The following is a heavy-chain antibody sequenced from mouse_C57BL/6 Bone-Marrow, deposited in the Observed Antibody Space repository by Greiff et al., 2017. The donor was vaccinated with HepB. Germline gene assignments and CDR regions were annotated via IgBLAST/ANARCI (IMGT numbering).Heavy chain of an antibody. CDR1: GYTFTSYW. CDR2: INPSTCGT. D-gene: IGHD4-1*01. J-gene: IGHJ2*01. V-gene: IGHV1-53*01. Sequence: QVQLPQPGPELVKPGASVKLSCKASGYTFTSYWMHWVKQRPGQGLDWLGNINPSTCGTNYNEKLKSKATLTVDKSYSTAYLQLSSLTSEDSAVYYWARYWDFDYWGQGTTLTGSS. CDR3: ARYWDFDY.